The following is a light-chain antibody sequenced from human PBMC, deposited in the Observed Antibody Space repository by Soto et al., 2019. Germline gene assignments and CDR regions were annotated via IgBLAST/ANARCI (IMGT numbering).Light chain of an antibody. V-gene: IGLV1-40*01. Sequence: SVLTQPPSVSGAPGQRVTISCTGSSSNIGAGYDVHWYQQRPGTAPKLLIFGNTNRPSGVPDRFSGSKSGTSASLAITGLQAEDEGDYYCQSYDSTLSARYVFGTGTKVTGL. CDR1: SSNIGAGYD. CDR3: QSYDSTLSARYV. J-gene: IGLJ1*01. CDR2: GNT.